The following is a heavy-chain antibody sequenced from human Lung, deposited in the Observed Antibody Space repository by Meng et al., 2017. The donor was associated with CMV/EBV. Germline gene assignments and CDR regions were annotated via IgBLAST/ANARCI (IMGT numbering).Heavy chain of an antibody. V-gene: IGHV4-4*02. D-gene: IGHD6-19*01. CDR1: GGYISCSNW. CDR2: IYHSGST. Sequence: LQESGPGLVKPSRTRSPTAAFPGGYISCSNWWSWFRQPPGKGLEWIGEIYHSGSTNYNPSLKSRVTISVDKPKNQFSLKLSSVTAADTAVYYCASFPPPGKQWLVTDYWGQGTLVTVST. CDR3: ASFPPPGKQWLVTDY. J-gene: IGHJ4*02.